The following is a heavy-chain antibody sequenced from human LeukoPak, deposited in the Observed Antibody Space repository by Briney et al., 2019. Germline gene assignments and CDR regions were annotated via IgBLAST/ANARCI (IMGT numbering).Heavy chain of an antibody. CDR3: ARGPRITMIVVVIKGWFDP. Sequence: SETLSLTCAVYGGSFSGYYWSWIRQPPGKGLEWIGEINHSGSTNYNPSLKSRVTISVDTSKNQFSLKLSSVIAADTAVYYCARGPRITMIVVVIKGWFDPWGQGTLVTVSS. D-gene: IGHD3-22*01. CDR2: INHSGST. J-gene: IGHJ5*02. CDR1: GGSFSGYY. V-gene: IGHV4-34*01.